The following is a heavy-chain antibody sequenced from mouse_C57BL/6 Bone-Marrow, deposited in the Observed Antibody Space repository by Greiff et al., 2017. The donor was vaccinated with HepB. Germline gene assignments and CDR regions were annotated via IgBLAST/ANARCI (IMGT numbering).Heavy chain of an antibody. V-gene: IGHV1-47*01. Sequence: QVQLKESGAELVKPGASVKMSCKASGYTFTTYPIEWMKQNHGKSLEWIGNFHPYNDDTKYNEKFKGKATLTVEKSSSTVYLELSRLTSDDSAVYYCARSSLSDYYGSSYFDYWGQGTTLTVSS. CDR2: FHPYNDDT. CDR1: GYTFTTYP. CDR3: ARSSLSDYYGSSYFDY. J-gene: IGHJ2*01. D-gene: IGHD1-1*01.